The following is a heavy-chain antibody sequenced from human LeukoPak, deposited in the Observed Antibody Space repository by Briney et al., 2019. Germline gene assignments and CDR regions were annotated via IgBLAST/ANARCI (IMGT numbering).Heavy chain of an antibody. D-gene: IGHD1-14*01. J-gene: IGHJ6*03. CDR3: AREITDYYYYYYMDV. CDR2: IYTSGST. V-gene: IGHV4-4*07. Sequence: PSETLSLTCAVYGGSISSYYWSWIRQPAGKGLEWIGRIYTSGSTNYNPSLKSRVTMSVDTSKNQFSLKLSSVTAADTAVYYCAREITDYYYYYYMDVWGKGTTVTVSS. CDR1: GGSISSYY.